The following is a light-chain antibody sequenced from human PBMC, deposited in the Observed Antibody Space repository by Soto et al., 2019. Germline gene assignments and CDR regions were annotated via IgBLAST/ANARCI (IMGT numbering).Light chain of an antibody. CDR2: GAS. CDR3: HQYHNWT. V-gene: IGKV3-15*01. J-gene: IGKJ1*01. CDR1: QSVSSN. Sequence: EIVMTQSPATLSVPPGERATLSCRASQSVSSNLAWYQQKPGQAPRLLIYGASTRATGIPARFSGRGSGTEFTLTISSLQSEDFAVYSCHQYHNWTFGQGTKVDIK.